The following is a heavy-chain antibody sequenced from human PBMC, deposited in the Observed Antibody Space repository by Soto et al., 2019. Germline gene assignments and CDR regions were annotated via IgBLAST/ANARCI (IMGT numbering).Heavy chain of an antibody. Sequence: VQLLESGGGLVQPGGSLRLACTASGFTFNHYAMTWVRQAPGRGLEWVASVSGRGGSKKYADSVRGRFIITRDNSNSTLYLQMDSRGREDPAVYYCAKDSTVTTSLYFYYYGFDVWGQGTTVTVSS. D-gene: IGHD4-17*01. V-gene: IGHV3-23*01. CDR3: AKDSTVTTSLYFYYYGFDV. CDR2: VSGRGGSK. J-gene: IGHJ6*01. CDR1: GFTFNHYA.